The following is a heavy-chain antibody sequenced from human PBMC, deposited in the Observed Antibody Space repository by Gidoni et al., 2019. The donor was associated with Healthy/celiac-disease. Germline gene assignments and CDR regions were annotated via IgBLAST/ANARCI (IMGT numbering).Heavy chain of an antibody. CDR3: TTVSYYDSSGYYWDYYYGMDV. Sequence: EVQLVESGGGLVKPGGSLRLSCAASGFTFSNAWMGWVRQAPGKGLEWVGRIKSKTDGGTTDYAAPVKGRFTISRDDSKNTLYLQMNSLKTEDTAVYYCTTVSYYDSSGYYWDYYYGMDVWGQGTTVTVSS. D-gene: IGHD3-22*01. CDR1: GFTFSNAW. J-gene: IGHJ6*02. V-gene: IGHV3-15*01. CDR2: IKSKTDGGTT.